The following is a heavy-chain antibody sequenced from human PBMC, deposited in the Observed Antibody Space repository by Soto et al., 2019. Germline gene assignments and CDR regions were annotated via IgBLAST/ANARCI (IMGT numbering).Heavy chain of an antibody. CDR1: GFTFRNYW. D-gene: IGHD2-2*01. CDR2: INSDGSST. Sequence: PGGSLRLSCAASGFTFRNYWMHWVRQAPGKGLVWVSHINSDGSSTTYADSVKGRFTISRDNAKNTLYLQMNSLRAEDTAVYYCARDQGYCISTRCYDYGMDVWGQGTTVTVSS. J-gene: IGHJ6*02. V-gene: IGHV3-74*01. CDR3: ARDQGYCISTRCYDYGMDV.